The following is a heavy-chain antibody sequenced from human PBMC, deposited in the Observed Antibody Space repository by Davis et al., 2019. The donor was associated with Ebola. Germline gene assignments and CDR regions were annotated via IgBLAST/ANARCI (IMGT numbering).Heavy chain of an antibody. J-gene: IGHJ6*02. Sequence: PGGSLRLSCAASGFTFSSYAMHWVRQAPGKGLEWVAVISYDGSNKYYADSVKGRFTISRDNSKNTLYLQMNSLRAEDTAVYYCAKEPLRSSLEWLLYYYYGMDVWGQGTTVTVSS. V-gene: IGHV3-30-3*01. CDR2: ISYDGSNK. CDR3: AKEPLRSSLEWLLYYYYGMDV. D-gene: IGHD3-3*02. CDR1: GFTFSSYA.